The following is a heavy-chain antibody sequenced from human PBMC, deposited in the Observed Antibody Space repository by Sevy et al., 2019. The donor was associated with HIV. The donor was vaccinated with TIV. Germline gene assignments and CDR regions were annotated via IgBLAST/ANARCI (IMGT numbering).Heavy chain of an antibody. D-gene: IGHD2-8*01. Sequence: EGSLRLSCAASGFTFSKYSMSWVRQPPGKGLECVSTLSFGCGEINYADSVKGRFTISRDNSKSSVYLQMNNLRPEDTAVYYCAREGCTKPHDYWGQGTLVTVSS. V-gene: IGHV3-23*01. CDR2: LSFGCGEI. J-gene: IGHJ4*02. CDR3: AREGCTKPHDY. CDR1: GFTFSKYS.